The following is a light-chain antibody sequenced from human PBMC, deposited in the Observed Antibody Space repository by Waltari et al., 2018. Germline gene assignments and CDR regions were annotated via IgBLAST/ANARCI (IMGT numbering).Light chain of an antibody. CDR2: EVK. Sequence: QSALTQPASVSGSPGQSITISCTRTINAVSTYPCTYWYHQPPGNSPKLIIFEVKNRPSGVSNRFSGSKYANTASLTSSGLQAEDKADYYCSSYTSTKILFGGGTKLTVL. V-gene: IGLV2-14*01. CDR3: SSYTSTKIL. CDR1: INAVSTYPC. J-gene: IGLJ2*01.